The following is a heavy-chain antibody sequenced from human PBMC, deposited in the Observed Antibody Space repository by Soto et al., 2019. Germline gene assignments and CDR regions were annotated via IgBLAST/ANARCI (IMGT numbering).Heavy chain of an antibody. D-gene: IGHD2-21*02. CDR2: ISSLGDST. J-gene: IGHJ2*01. CDR3: ARMTAGWYFDL. CDR1: GFMFNSYA. V-gene: IGHV3-64*01. Sequence: EVQLVESGGGLVQPGGSLRLSCAASGFMFNSYAMHWVRQSPGKGLEYVSAISSLGDSTFYANSVKDRFTISRDNSKNTLYLQMGSLRVEDMAVYYCARMTAGWYFDLWGRGTLVTVSS.